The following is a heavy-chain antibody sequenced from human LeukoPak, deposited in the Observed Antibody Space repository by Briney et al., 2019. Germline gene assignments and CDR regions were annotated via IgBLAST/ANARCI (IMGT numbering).Heavy chain of an antibody. CDR3: AKGPKYSSSWYDY. CDR2: ISGSGGST. Sequence: GGSLRLSCAASGFTFSSYAMSWVRQAPGKGLEWVSAISGSGGSTYYTDSVKGRFTISRDNSKNTLYLQMNSLIAEDTAVYYCAKGPKYSSSWYDYWGQGTLVTVSS. V-gene: IGHV3-23*01. CDR1: GFTFSSYA. J-gene: IGHJ4*02. D-gene: IGHD6-13*01.